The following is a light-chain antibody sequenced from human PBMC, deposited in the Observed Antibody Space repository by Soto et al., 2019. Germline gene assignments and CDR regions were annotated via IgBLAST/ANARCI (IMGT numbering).Light chain of an antibody. CDR1: GSDH. CDR2: DVS. V-gene: IGLV2-14*01. J-gene: IGLJ2*01. CDR3: SSYTTNSTPVV. Sequence: QSVLTQPASVSGSPGQSITISCTGTGSDHVSWYQQHPGKAPKLIIYDVSNRPSGASNRFSGSKSGNTASLTISGLQAEDEADYYCSSYTTNSTPVVFGGGTKLTVL.